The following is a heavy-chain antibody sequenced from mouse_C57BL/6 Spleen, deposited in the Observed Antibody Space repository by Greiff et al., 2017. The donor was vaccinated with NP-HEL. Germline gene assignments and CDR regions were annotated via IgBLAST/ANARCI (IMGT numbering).Heavy chain of an antibody. CDR3: AREGGYYYGSSYGWYFDV. D-gene: IGHD1-1*01. CDR2: LYPGSGNT. CDR1: GYTFTDYY. J-gene: IGHJ1*03. Sequence: VMLVESGAELVRPGASVKLSCKASGYTFTDYYINWVKQRPGQGLEWIARLYPGSGNTYYNEKFKGKATLTAEKSSSTAYMQLSSLTSDDSAVYFCAREGGYYYGSSYGWYFDVWGTGTTVTVSS. V-gene: IGHV1-76*01.